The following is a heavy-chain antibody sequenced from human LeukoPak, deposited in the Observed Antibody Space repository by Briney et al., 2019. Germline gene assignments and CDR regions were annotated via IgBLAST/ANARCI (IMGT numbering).Heavy chain of an antibody. CDR3: AKDSSSWLGFDY. Sequence: PGGSLRLSCAASGFTVSSNFMNWVRQAPGKGLEWVSAISGSGGSTYYADSVKGRFTISRDNSKNTLYLQMNSLRAEDTAVYYCAKDSSSWLGFDYWGQGTLVTVSS. D-gene: IGHD6-13*01. CDR1: GFTVSSNF. V-gene: IGHV3-23*01. J-gene: IGHJ4*02. CDR2: ISGSGGST.